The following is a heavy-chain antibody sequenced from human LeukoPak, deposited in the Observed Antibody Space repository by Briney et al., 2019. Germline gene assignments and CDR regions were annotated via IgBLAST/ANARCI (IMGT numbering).Heavy chain of an antibody. V-gene: IGHV4-4*07. CDR1: GGSIRRYY. D-gene: IGHD3-16*01. J-gene: IGHJ6*03. Sequence: SETLSLTCTVSGGSIRRYYWGCIRQPAGKGLEWIGRIYTSGGTNYNPSLKSRVTISVDKSRKQFSLQLSSVTAADTAVYYCARDLGGYSYYYMDVWGKGTTVTVSS. CDR3: ARDLGGYSYYYMDV. CDR2: IYTSGGT.